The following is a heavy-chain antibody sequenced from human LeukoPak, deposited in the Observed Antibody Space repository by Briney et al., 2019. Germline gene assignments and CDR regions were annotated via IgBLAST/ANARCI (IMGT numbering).Heavy chain of an antibody. CDR3: ARARCTNGVCYTQDYYFDY. CDR2: IKQDGSEK. Sequence: GGSLRLSCAASGFTFSSYWMSWVRQAPGKGVEGVANIKQDGSEKYYVDSVKGRFTIYRDKAKKSLYLQMNSLRAEDTAVYYCARARCTNGVCYTQDYYFDYWGQGTLVTVSS. J-gene: IGHJ4*02. V-gene: IGHV3-7*01. CDR1: GFTFSSYW. D-gene: IGHD2-8*01.